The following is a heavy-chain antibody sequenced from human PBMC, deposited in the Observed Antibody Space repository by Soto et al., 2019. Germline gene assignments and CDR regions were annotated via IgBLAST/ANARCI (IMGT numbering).Heavy chain of an antibody. CDR2: VYYTGST. CDR3: ARTVLGPDLLADSFVDYYYYMDV. CDR1: GGSISNFY. D-gene: IGHD3-9*01. Sequence: PSETLSLTCTDAGGSISNFYWSWIRQPPGKGLEWIGYVYYTGSTSYNPSLKRRVTFSADSSRGQFSLRLNSVTAADTAVYYCARTVLGPDLLADSFVDYYYYMDVWGQGTTVTVSS. J-gene: IGHJ6*03. V-gene: IGHV4-59*08.